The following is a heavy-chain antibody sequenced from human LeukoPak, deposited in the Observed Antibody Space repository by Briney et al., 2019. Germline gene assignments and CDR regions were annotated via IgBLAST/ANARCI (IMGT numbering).Heavy chain of an antibody. V-gene: IGHV4-34*01. CDR2: IDHSGST. CDR1: GGSFSGYY. J-gene: IGHJ5*02. Sequence: SETLSLTCAVYGGSFSGYYWSWIRQPPGKGLEWIGEIDHSGSTNYNPSLKSRVTISVDTSKNQFSLKLSSVTAADTAVYYCARGRYCSSTSCYWYWFDPWGQGTLLTVSS. D-gene: IGHD2-2*01. CDR3: ARGRYCSSTSCYWYWFDP.